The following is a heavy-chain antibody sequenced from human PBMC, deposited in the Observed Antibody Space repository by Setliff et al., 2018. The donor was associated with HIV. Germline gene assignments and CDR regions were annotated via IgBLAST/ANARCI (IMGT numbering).Heavy chain of an antibody. CDR1: AYSITSGHF. D-gene: IGHD7-27*01. V-gene: IGHV4-38-2*02. CDR3: AKDLTWGFPY. J-gene: IGHJ4*01. CDR2: IYQGESG. Sequence: LSLTCIVSAYSITSGHFWGWIRQPPGKGLEWIGGIYQGESGHYNPSLKSRVTISLDTSKNQISLKLTSVSAADTAMYYCAKDLTWGFPYWGQGMLVTVSS.